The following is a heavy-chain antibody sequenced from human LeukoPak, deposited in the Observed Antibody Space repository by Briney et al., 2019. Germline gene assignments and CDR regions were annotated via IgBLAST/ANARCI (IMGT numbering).Heavy chain of an antibody. CDR1: GFTVSSNY. V-gene: IGHV3-23*01. CDR3: ARTDYYDSSGPDY. CDR2: ISRSGGST. Sequence: GGSLRLSCAASGFTVSSNYMSWVRQAPGKGLEWVSAISRSGGSTYYADSVKGRFTISRDNSKNTLYLQMNSLRAEDTAVYYCARTDYYDSSGPDYWGQGTLVTVSS. D-gene: IGHD3-22*01. J-gene: IGHJ4*02.